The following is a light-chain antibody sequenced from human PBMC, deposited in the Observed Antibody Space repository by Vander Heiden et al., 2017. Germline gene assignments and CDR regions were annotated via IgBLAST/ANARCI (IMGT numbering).Light chain of an antibody. CDR1: QSVSSH. CDR2: DAS. CDR3: QQRSNWPAA. Sequence: EIVLTQSPATLSLSPGERATLSCRASQSVSSHLAWYQQKPGQAPRLLIYDASNRATGVPARFSGSGSERDFTLTISSLEPEDFAIYYCQQRSNWPAAFGGGTMVEIK. J-gene: IGKJ4*01. V-gene: IGKV3-11*02.